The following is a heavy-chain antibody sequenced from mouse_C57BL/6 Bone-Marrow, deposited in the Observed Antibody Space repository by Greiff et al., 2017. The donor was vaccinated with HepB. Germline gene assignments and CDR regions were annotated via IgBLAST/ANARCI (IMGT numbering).Heavy chain of an antibody. D-gene: IGHD1-1*01. CDR2: IYPGDGDT. CDR1: GYAFSSYW. CDR3: ASKCYGSSYGYFDY. V-gene: IGHV1-80*01. J-gene: IGHJ2*01. Sequence: QVQLKQSGAELVKPGASVKISCKASGYAFSSYWMNWVKQRPGKGLEWIGQIYPGDGDTNYNGKFKGKATLTADKSSSTAYMQLSSLTSEDSAVYFCASKCYGSSYGYFDYWGQGTTLTVSS.